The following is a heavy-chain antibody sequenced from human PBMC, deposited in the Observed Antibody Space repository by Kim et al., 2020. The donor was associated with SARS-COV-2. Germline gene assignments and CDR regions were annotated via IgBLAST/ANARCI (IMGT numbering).Heavy chain of an antibody. Sequence: GGSLRLSCATSGFTFSHYGMHWVRQAPGKGLEWVAVIWHDGSKKYYADSVKGRFTISRDDSKSTLYLQMNSLRVGDTAVYHCATEDDPNVLGRFQQWGQGTRVTVPS. CDR1: GFTFSHYG. J-gene: IGHJ1*01. D-gene: IGHD3-3*01. V-gene: IGHV3-33*01. CDR2: IWHDGSKK. CDR3: ATEDDPNVLGRFQQ.